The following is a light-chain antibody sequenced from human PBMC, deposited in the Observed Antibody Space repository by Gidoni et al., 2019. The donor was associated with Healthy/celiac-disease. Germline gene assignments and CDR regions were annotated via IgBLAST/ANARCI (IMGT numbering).Light chain of an antibody. J-gene: IGKJ1*01. Sequence: EIVLTQSPGTLSLSPGGRATLSCRASQSVSSSYLAWYRQKPGQAPRLLIYGASSRATGIPDRFSGSGSGTDFTLTISRLEPEDFAVYFCQQYGSSPTWTFGQGPKVEIK. CDR1: QSVSSSY. V-gene: IGKV3-20*01. CDR2: GAS. CDR3: QQYGSSPTWT.